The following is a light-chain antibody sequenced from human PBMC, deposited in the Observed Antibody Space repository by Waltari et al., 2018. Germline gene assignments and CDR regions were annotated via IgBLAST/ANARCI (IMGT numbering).Light chain of an antibody. J-gene: IGKJ1*01. V-gene: IGKV1-5*03. CDR3: QQYNSYPWT. Sequence: IQMTQSPSTLSASVGDRVTITSRASQSISSWLAWYQKKPGKAPKLLIYKASSLESGVPSRFSGSGSGTEFTLTISRLQPDDFATYYCQQYNSYPWTFGQGTKVEIK. CDR1: QSISSW. CDR2: KAS.